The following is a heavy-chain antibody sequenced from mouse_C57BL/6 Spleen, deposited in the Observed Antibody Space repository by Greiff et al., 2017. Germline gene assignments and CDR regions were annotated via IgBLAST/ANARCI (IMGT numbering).Heavy chain of an antibody. Sequence: EVQLQQSGPELVKPGASVKIPCKASGYTFTDYNMDWVKQSHGKSLEWIGDINPNNGGTIYNQMFKGKATLTVDKSSSTAYMELRSLTSEDTAVYYGTRGIYYRNYEGYAMDYWGQGTSVTVSS. D-gene: IGHD2-5*01. CDR2: INPNNGGT. J-gene: IGHJ4*01. CDR1: GYTFTDYN. CDR3: TRGIYYRNYEGYAMDY. V-gene: IGHV1-18*01.